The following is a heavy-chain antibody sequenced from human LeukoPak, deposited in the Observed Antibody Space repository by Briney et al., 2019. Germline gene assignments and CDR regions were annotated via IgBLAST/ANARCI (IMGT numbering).Heavy chain of an antibody. D-gene: IGHD4-23*01. CDR3: ARELVTSSY. J-gene: IGHJ4*02. CDR1: GFTFSTYS. CDR2: ISSSSSSI. V-gene: IGHV3-21*01. Sequence: GGSLRLSCAASGFTFSTYSMNWVRQAPGKGREWVSSISSSSSSISYADSVKARFTISRDNAKDSLYLQMNSLRAEDTAVYYCARELVTSSYWGQGTLVTVSS.